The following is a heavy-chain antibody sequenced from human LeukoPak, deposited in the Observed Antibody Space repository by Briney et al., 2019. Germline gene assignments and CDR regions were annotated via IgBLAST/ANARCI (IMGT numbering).Heavy chain of an antibody. CDR2: IKQDGSEK. J-gene: IGHJ4*02. D-gene: IGHD3-9*01. Sequence: GGSLRLSCSASGFTFSSYWMSWVRQAPGKGLEWVANIKQDGSEKYYVDSMKGRFTISRDNAKNSLYLQMNSLRAEDTAVYYCASGVLRYFDWLFPPLDYWGQGTLVTVSS. V-gene: IGHV3-7*03. CDR1: GFTFSSYW. CDR3: ASGVLRYFDWLFPPLDY.